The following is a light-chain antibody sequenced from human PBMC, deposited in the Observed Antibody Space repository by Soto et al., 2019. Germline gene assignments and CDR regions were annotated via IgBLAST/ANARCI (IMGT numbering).Light chain of an antibody. CDR3: CLYAVTFYV. CDR2: DVS. Sequence: ALTHPRSVSGSPGQSVTISCTGTSSDVGTYDFVSWYQQHPGKAPRLMIFDVSERPSGVPDRFSGSKSGNTASLTISGLQAEDEADYYCCLYAVTFYVFGTGTKVTVL. V-gene: IGLV2-11*01. J-gene: IGLJ1*01. CDR1: SSDVGTYDF.